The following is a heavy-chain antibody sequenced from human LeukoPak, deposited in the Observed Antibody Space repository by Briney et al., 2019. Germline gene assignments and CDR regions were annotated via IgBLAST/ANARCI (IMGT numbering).Heavy chain of an antibody. V-gene: IGHV1-46*01. Sequence: ASVKVSFKASGYTFINYYMHWVRQAPGQGLEWIGIINPSGGSTTYSQKIQGRVTLTRDTSTSTVYMELSSLRSDDSSVYYCAREGYGSGRRLGMDVWGQGTTVTVSS. CDR1: GYTFINYY. D-gene: IGHD3-10*01. CDR2: INPSGGST. CDR3: AREGYGSGRRLGMDV. J-gene: IGHJ6*02.